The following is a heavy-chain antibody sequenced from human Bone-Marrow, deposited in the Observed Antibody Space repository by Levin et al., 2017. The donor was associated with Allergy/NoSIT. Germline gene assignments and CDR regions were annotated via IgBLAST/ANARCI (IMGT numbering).Heavy chain of an antibody. Sequence: NSSETLSLTCTVSGGSISSYYWSWIRQPPGKGLEWIGYIYYSGSTNYNPSLKSRVTISVDTSKNQFSLKLSSVTAADTAVYFCATSLRTGGPHPSDVFHICGQGTLVTVSS. CDR1: GGSISSYY. J-gene: IGHJ4*02. CDR3: ATSLRTGGPHPSDVFHI. D-gene: IGHD7-27*01. CDR2: IYYSGST. V-gene: IGHV4-59*01.